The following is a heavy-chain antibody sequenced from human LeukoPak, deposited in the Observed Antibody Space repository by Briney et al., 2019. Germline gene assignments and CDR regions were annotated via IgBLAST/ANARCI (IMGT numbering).Heavy chain of an antibody. CDR1: GGTFSSYA. Sequence: PAASVKLSCTASGGTFSSYAISWVRQAPGQGHELMGGIIPIFGTANYAQKFQSRVTITADKSTSTDYMELSSLRSEDTAVYYCARGGGYCSGGSCYSYFDYWGQGTLVTVSS. J-gene: IGHJ4*02. CDR3: ARGGGYCSGGSCYSYFDY. CDR2: IIPIFGTA. V-gene: IGHV1-69*06. D-gene: IGHD2-15*01.